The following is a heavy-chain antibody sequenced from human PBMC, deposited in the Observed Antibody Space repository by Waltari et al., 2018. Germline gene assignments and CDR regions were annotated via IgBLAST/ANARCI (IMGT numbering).Heavy chain of an antibody. CDR1: GFTFSSYA. J-gene: IGHJ2*01. CDR2: ISDSGGST. V-gene: IGHV3-23*01. D-gene: IGHD2-15*01. CDR3: AKGVRAAVVAVFDL. Sequence: EVQLLESGGGLVQPGGSLRLSCAAYGFTFSSYAMSWVRQAPGKGLEWVSVISDSGGSTYFADSVKDRFTISRDNSKNTLYLQMNSLRAEDTAVYYCAKGVRAAVVAVFDLWGRGTLVIVSS.